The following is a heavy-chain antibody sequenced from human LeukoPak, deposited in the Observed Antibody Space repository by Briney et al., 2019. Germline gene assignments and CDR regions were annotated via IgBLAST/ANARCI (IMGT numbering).Heavy chain of an antibody. Sequence: GRSLRLSCAASGFTFSSYAMHWVRQAPGKGLEWVAVISYDGSNKYYADSVKGRFTISRDNSKNTLYLQMNSLRAEDTAVYYCARDRGEMATTEPSYYFDYWGQGTLVTVSS. CDR1: GFTFSSYA. CDR3: ARDRGEMATTEPSYYFDY. J-gene: IGHJ4*02. D-gene: IGHD5-24*01. V-gene: IGHV3-30*04. CDR2: ISYDGSNK.